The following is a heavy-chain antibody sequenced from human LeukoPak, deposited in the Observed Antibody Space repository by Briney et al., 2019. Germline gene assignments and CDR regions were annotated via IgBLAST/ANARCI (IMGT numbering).Heavy chain of an antibody. J-gene: IGHJ4*02. V-gene: IGHV6-1*01. CDR1: GDSVSSNSAA. Sequence: SQTLSLTCAISGDSVSSNSAALNWIRQSPSRGLEWLVRTYYRSKWFSAYALSVRSRITIKPDTSKNQFTLQLNSVTPEDTAVYYCARARGYLENWGQGTLVTVSS. D-gene: IGHD2-15*01. CDR3: ARARGYLEN. CDR2: TYYRSKWFS.